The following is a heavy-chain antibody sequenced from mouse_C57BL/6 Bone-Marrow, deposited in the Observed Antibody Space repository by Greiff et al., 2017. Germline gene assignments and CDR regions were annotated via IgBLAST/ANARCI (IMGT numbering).Heavy chain of an antibody. CDR1: GYTFTSYW. Sequence: QVQLQQPGAELVRPGTSVKLSCKASGYTFTSYWMHWVKQRPGQGLEWIGVIDPSDSYTNYNQKFKGKATLTVDTSSSTAYMQLSSLTSEDSAVYYCARYPHTFFYYWGQGTTLTVSS. V-gene: IGHV1-59*01. CDR3: ARYPHTFFYY. J-gene: IGHJ2*01. CDR2: IDPSDSYT. D-gene: IGHD6-1*01.